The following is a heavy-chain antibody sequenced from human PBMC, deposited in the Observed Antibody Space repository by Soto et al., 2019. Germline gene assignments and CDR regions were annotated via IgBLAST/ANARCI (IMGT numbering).Heavy chain of an antibody. J-gene: IGHJ4*02. CDR2: MFYSGST. D-gene: IGHD3-10*01. V-gene: IGHV4-61*01. CDR3: ARDGQLHYDY. CDR1: GGSVSSGSYY. Sequence: ETLSLTCTVSGGSVSSGSYYWSWIRQPPGKGLEWIGYMFYSGSTNSNPSLKSRVTMSVDTSKNQFSLKLSSVTAADTAVYYCARDGQLHYDYWGQGTLVTVSS.